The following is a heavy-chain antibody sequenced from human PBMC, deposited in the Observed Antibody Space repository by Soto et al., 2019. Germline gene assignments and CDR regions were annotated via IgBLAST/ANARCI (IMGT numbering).Heavy chain of an antibody. J-gene: IGHJ6*03. CDR1: GFTFSSYA. D-gene: IGHD5-12*01. CDR2: ISSNGGST. CDR3: ARDRSGGYEGMSYYYYYMDV. V-gene: IGHV3-64*01. Sequence: GGSLRLSCAASGFTFSSYAMHWVRQAPGKGLEYVSAISSNGGSTYYANSVKGRFTISRDNSKNTLYLQMGSLRAEDMAVYYCARDRSGGYEGMSYYYYYMDVWGKGTTVTVSS.